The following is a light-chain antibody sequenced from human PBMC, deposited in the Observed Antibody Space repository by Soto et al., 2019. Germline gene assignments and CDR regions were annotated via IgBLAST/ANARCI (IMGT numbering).Light chain of an antibody. Sequence: QSALTQPRSVSGSAGQSVTISCTGTSSNVGGYNYVSWYQQHPGKAPKLMIYDVSKRPSGVPDRFSGSKSGNTASLTISGLQAEDEADDYCCSYGGSYTLVFGGGTKLTVL. V-gene: IGLV2-11*01. J-gene: IGLJ2*01. CDR2: DVS. CDR3: CSYGGSYTLV. CDR1: SSNVGGYNY.